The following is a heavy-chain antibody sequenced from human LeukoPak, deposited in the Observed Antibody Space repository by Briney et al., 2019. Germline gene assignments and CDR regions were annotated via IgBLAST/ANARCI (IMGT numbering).Heavy chain of an antibody. CDR3: ARRAGSYSHSYDY. D-gene: IGHD2-15*01. Sequence: GGSLRLSCAASELTLSSNYMSWIRQARGRGLEWVSFIYSGGSTYYADSVRGRFIISRDNSKNTLYLQMNSLRAEDTAVYYCARRAGSYSHSYDYWGQGTLVTVSS. J-gene: IGHJ4*02. V-gene: IGHV3-53*01. CDR1: ELTLSSNY. CDR2: IYSGGST.